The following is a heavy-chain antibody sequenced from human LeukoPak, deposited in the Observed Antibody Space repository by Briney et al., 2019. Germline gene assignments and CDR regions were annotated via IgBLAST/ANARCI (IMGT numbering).Heavy chain of an antibody. Sequence: GGSLRLSCAASEFTVSSYSMNWVRQAPGKGLEWVSSISSSSSYIYYADSVKGRFTISRDNAKNSLYLQMNSLRAEDTAVYYCATADLTGYYGGDYWGQATLVTVSS. D-gene: IGHD3-9*01. V-gene: IGHV3-21*01. CDR2: ISSSSSYI. CDR3: ATADLTGYYGGDY. J-gene: IGHJ4*02. CDR1: EFTVSSYS.